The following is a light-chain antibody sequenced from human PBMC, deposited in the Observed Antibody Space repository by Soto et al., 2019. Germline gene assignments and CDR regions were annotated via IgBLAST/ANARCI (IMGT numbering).Light chain of an antibody. V-gene: IGLV1-47*01. J-gene: IGLJ3*02. CDR2: RNN. CDR3: AAWDDSLSAWV. Sequence: QSVLIQPPSASGTPGQRVTISCSGSSSNIGNNYVYWFQQVPGTAPKLLIHRNNQRPSGVPDRFSGSKSGTSASLAISGLRSEDEADYYCAAWDDSLSAWVFGGGTKLTVL. CDR1: SSNIGNNY.